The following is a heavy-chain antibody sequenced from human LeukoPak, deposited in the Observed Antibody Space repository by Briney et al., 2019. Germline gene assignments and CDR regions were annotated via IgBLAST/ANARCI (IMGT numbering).Heavy chain of an antibody. CDR1: GFTFSNFG. CDR3: AREAGPTRYFDY. Sequence: GRCVRLSCAASGFTFSNFGLNWVRQAPGKGLEWVSYISSSGSTIYYADSVKGRFTISRDNAKNSLYLQMNSLRAEDTAVYYCAREAGPTRYFDYWGQGTLVTVSS. J-gene: IGHJ4*02. V-gene: IGHV3-48*04. CDR2: ISSSGSTI. D-gene: IGHD1-26*01.